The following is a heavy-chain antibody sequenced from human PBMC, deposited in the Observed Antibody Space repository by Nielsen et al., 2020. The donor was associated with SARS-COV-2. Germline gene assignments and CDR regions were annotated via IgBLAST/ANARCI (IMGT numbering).Heavy chain of an antibody. CDR2: IDHSGTT. D-gene: IGHD3-22*01. V-gene: IGHV4-34*01. Sequence: SETLSLTCEVSGGSFTGYFRSWIRQPPGGGLEWIWDIDHSGTTYYNPSLKSRLIISVDTSKNQFSLHLTSVTAADTAVYYCTRGLGYYDPRVYFQHWGQGTLGTVSS. J-gene: IGHJ1*01. CDR1: GGSFTGYF. CDR3: TRGLGYYDPRVYFQH.